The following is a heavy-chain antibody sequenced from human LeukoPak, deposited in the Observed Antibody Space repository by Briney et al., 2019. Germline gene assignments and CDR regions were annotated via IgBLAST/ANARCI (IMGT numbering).Heavy chain of an antibody. D-gene: IGHD2-21*02. Sequence: GGSLRLSCAASGFTFSSYSMNWVRQAPGKGLEWVSDISGSGGSTYHADSVKGRFTISRDNSKNTLYLQMNSLRAEDTAVYYSAKSHRDDYYYDWIDVWGQGTTVTVSS. CDR2: ISGSGGST. CDR1: GFTFSSYS. CDR3: AKSHRDDYYYDWIDV. J-gene: IGHJ6*02. V-gene: IGHV3-23*01.